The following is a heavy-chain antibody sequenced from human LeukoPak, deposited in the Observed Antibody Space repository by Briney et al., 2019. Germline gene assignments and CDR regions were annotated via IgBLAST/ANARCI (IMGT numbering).Heavy chain of an antibody. CDR3: AKRGVSLTMFWGMDV. V-gene: IGHV3-23*01. J-gene: IGHJ6*02. D-gene: IGHD3-9*01. CDR1: GFLFGSYG. Sequence: GGSLRLSCAASGFLFGSYGMTWVRQAPGRGLEWVSGISGLGGNVDYAASVKGRFTISRDNSKNTLYLRLNSLKAEDTAVYYCAKRGVSLTMFWGMDVWGQGTTVTVSS. CDR2: ISGLGGNV.